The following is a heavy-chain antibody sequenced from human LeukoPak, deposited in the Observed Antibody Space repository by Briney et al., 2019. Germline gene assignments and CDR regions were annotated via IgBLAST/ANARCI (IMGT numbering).Heavy chain of an antibody. J-gene: IGHJ4*02. Sequence: PGRSLRLSCAASGFNFNNYATHWVRQAPGKGLGWLSVISYDGSDNSSADSVQGRFTISRDNSKNTLYLQMNSLTTGDTAVYYCARDQGATLVRGVTPYLDFWGQGTLVSVSS. CDR3: ARDQGATLVRGVTPYLDF. CDR1: GFNFNNYA. CDR2: ISYDGSDN. V-gene: IGHV3-30*04. D-gene: IGHD3-10*01.